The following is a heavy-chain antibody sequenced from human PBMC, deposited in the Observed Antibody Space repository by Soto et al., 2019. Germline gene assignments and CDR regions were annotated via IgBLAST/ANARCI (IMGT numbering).Heavy chain of an antibody. CDR1: GFPFEYYW. CDR3: ARGGDPDY. J-gene: IGHJ4*02. V-gene: IGHV3-74*01. Sequence: GGSLRLSRLAPGFPFEYYWIHWVRQAPGEGLMWVSRLQTDGSHPAYADSVKGRFTISRDNAKNTLYLQMNNLRAEDTAVYYCARGGDPDYWGQGTLVTVSS. D-gene: IGHD2-21*02. CDR2: LQTDGSHP.